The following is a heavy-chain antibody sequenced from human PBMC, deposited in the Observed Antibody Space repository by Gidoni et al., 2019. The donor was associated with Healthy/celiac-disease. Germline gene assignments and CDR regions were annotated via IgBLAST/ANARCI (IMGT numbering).Heavy chain of an antibody. D-gene: IGHD3-3*01. CDR3: AIVAAGFSPFDAFDI. V-gene: IGHV3-74*01. J-gene: IGHJ3*02. Sequence: ELQLVESGGGLVQPGGSLRLSCAASGFTFSSYWMRWVRQAPGKGLVWVSRINSDWRSTSYADSVKGRFTISRDNAKNRLYLQMNSLRAEDTAVYYCAIVAAGFSPFDAFDIWGQGTMVTVSS. CDR2: INSDWRST. CDR1: GFTFSSYW.